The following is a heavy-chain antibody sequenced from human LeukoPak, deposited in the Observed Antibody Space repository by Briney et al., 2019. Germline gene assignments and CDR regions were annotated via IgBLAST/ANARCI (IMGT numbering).Heavy chain of an antibody. Sequence: SETLSLTCAVYGGSFSGYYWSWIRQPPGKWLEWIGEITHSGSTNYNPSLKSRVTISVDTSKNQFSLKLSSVTAADTAVYYCARVTYYYDSSGYYYADDYGGQGTLVTVSS. J-gene: IGHJ4*02. V-gene: IGHV4-34*01. D-gene: IGHD3-22*01. CDR2: ITHSGST. CDR1: GGSFSGYY. CDR3: ARVTYYYDSSGYYYADDY.